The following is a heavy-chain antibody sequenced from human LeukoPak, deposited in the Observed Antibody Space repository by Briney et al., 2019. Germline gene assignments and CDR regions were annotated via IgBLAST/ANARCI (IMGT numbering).Heavy chain of an antibody. D-gene: IGHD6-6*01. CDR3: AEANAGIAARHGMDV. CDR1: GFTFDDYA. V-gene: IGHV3-9*01. J-gene: IGHJ6*02. CDR2: ISWNSGSI. Sequence: GRSLRLSCAASGFTFDDYAMHWARQAPGKGLEWVSGISWNSGSIGYADSVKGRFTISRDNAKNSLYLQMNSLRAEDTALYYCAEANAGIAARHGMDVWGQGTTVTVSS.